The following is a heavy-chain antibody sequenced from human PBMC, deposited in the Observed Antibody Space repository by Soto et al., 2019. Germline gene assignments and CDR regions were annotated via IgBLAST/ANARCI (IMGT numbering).Heavy chain of an antibody. CDR1: GFTFDGYA. CDR3: AKGGNSSSWFDY. Sequence: PGGSLRLSCAASGFTFDGYAMHWVRQAPGKGLEWVSGISWNSGSIGYADSVKGRFTISRDSAKNSLYLQMNSLRAEDTALYYCAKGGNSSSWFDYWGQGTLVTVSS. CDR2: ISWNSGSI. D-gene: IGHD6-13*01. V-gene: IGHV3-9*01. J-gene: IGHJ4*02.